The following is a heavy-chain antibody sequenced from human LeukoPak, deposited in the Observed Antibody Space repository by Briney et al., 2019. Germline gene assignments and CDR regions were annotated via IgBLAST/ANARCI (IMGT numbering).Heavy chain of an antibody. J-gene: IGHJ4*02. V-gene: IGHV1-58*01. CDR1: GFTFTSSA. Sequence: SVKVSCKASGFTFTSSAVQWVRQARGQPLEWIGWIVVRSGNTNYAQKLQERVTITRDMSTSTAYMELSSLRSEDTAVYYCAARPWGNYGDYSEDWGQGTLVTVSS. D-gene: IGHD4-17*01. CDR2: IVVRSGNT. CDR3: AARPWGNYGDYSED.